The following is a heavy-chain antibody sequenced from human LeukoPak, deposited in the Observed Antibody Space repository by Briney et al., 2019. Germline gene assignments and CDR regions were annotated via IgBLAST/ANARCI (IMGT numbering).Heavy chain of an antibody. J-gene: IGHJ4*02. Sequence: SETLSLTCTVSGGSISSYYWSWIRRPPGKGLEWIGYIYYSGSTNYNPSLKSRVTISVDTSKNQFSLKLSSVTAADTAVYYCARDVDYYDSSGNGWYLDYWGQGTLVTVSS. CDR2: IYYSGST. D-gene: IGHD3-22*01. V-gene: IGHV4-59*01. CDR1: GGSISSYY. CDR3: ARDVDYYDSSGNGWYLDY.